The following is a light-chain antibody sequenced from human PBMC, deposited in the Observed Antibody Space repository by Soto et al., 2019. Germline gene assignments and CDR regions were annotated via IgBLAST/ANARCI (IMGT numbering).Light chain of an antibody. Sequence: EIVMTQSPATLSVYPGERATLSCRASQSITSSLAWYQQKPGQAPRLLIYGASTRATGIPTRFSGSGSGTEFTLTISSLQPEDFAVYYCQQYNNWPPWTFGQGTKVDI. J-gene: IGKJ1*01. CDR1: QSITSS. CDR2: GAS. V-gene: IGKV3-15*01. CDR3: QQYNNWPPWT.